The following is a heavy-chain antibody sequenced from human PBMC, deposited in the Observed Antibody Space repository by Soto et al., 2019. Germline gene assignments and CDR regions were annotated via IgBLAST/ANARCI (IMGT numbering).Heavy chain of an antibody. Sequence: GGSLRLSCAASGFTFSSYAMSWVRQAPGKGLEWVSAISGSGGSTYYADSVKGRFTISRDNSKNTLYLQMNSLRTEDTAVYYCAKGLLAYCGGDCPDAFDIWGQGTMVTVSS. CDR3: AKGLLAYCGGDCPDAFDI. J-gene: IGHJ3*02. CDR1: GFTFSSYA. CDR2: ISGSGGST. V-gene: IGHV3-23*01. D-gene: IGHD2-21*02.